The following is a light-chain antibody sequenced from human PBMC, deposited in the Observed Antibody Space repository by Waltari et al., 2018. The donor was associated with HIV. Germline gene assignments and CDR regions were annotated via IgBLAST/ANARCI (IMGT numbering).Light chain of an antibody. J-gene: IGLJ1*01. V-gene: IGLV3-25*03. Sequence: SYELTQPPSVSVSPGQTARITCSGDALPNKYAHWYQQRPGQAPLLVIFKDSERPSGIPERFSGSSSGTTVTLTISGVQAEDEADYYCQSADSSGTYVFGTGTKVTVL. CDR3: QSADSSGTYV. CDR1: ALPNKY. CDR2: KDS.